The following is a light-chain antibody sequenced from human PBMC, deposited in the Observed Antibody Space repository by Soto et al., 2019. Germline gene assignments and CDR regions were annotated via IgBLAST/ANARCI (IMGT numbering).Light chain of an antibody. CDR3: QQRSNWHLT. CDR1: HSVSTN. J-gene: IGKJ4*01. V-gene: IGKV3-11*01. CDR2: DAS. Sequence: IFMGHSPATLSLSPGKRATRSCETNHSVSTNLTWYQQTPGKPPRLLIYDASSSATGIPARFSGRGSGTDFTLTISSLEPEDFEVYYCQQRSNWHLTFGGGTKVDIK.